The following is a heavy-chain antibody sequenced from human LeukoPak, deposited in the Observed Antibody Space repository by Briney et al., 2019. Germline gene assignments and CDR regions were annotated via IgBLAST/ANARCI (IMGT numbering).Heavy chain of an antibody. CDR2: IYYSGST. J-gene: IGHJ4*02. V-gene: IGHV4-39*07. CDR3: ARGRDGYNFDY. D-gene: IGHD5-24*01. Sequence: SETLSLTCTVSGDFINRNSYYWGWIRQPPGKGLEWIGNIYYSGSTYYDPSLKSRVTISVDTSKNLFSLTLSSLTAADTAMYYCARGRDGYNFDYWGQGTLVTVSS. CDR1: GDFINRNSYY.